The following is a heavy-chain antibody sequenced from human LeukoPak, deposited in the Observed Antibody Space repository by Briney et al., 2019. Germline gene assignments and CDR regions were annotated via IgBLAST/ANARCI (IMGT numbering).Heavy chain of an antibody. CDR2: IIPILGIA. D-gene: IGHD5-18*01. CDR1: GGTFSSYA. J-gene: IGHJ4*02. CDR3: ARGPSIYDTAKVGGEVDY. Sequence: SVKVSCKASGGTFSSYAISWVRQAPGQGLEWMGRIIPILGIANYAQKFQGRVTITADKSTSTAYMELSSLRSEDTAVYYCARGPSIYDTAKVGGEVDYWGQGTLVTVSS. V-gene: IGHV1-69*04.